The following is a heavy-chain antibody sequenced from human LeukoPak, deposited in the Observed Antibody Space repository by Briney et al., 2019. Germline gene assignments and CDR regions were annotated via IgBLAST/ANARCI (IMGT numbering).Heavy chain of an antibody. CDR3: ATWSSGYYFDAFDI. J-gene: IGHJ3*02. D-gene: IGHD3-22*01. V-gene: IGHV4-4*07. CDR1: GGSISHYY. CDR2: LYTGGIT. Sequence: SETLSLTCTVSGGSISHYYWNWIRQSAGMRLEWIGRLYTGGITEYNPSLKSRVTMSVDTSKSQFSLEVRSVTAADTALYYCATWSSGYYFDAFDIWGQGTMVTISS.